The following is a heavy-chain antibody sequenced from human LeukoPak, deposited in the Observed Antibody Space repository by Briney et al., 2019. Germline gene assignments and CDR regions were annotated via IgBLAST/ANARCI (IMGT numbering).Heavy chain of an antibody. CDR3: AKGSYYDSSGSFYFDY. V-gene: IGHV3-23*01. Sequence: KSGGSLRLSCAASGFTFSSYAMSWVRQAPGKGLEWVSGISGGGDNTYYADSVKGRFTISRDNSKNTLYVQVNSLGTEDTAAYYCAKGSYYDSSGSFYFDYWGQGTLVTVSS. D-gene: IGHD3-22*01. CDR1: GFTFSSYA. CDR2: ISGGGDNT. J-gene: IGHJ4*02.